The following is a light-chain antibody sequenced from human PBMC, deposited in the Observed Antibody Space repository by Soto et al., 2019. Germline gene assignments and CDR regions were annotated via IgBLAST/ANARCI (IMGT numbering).Light chain of an antibody. V-gene: IGKV3-20*01. Sequence: EIVLTQSPGTLSLSPGERATLSCRASQSVSSTYLAWYQQKPGQAPRLLIYGASSMATGIPDRLSGSGSRTDFTLTISRLEPEDFAVYYWQQYGSSPVFTFGPGTKVDIK. CDR1: QSVSSTY. CDR2: GAS. CDR3: QQYGSSPVFT. J-gene: IGKJ3*01.